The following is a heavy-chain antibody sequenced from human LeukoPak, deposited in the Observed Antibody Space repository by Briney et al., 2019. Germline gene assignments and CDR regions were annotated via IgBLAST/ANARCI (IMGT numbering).Heavy chain of an antibody. CDR3: ARSDILTGYYSTGYYFDY. V-gene: IGHV4-39*01. CDR2: IYYSGST. D-gene: IGHD3-9*01. J-gene: IGHJ4*02. CDR1: GGSISSSSYY. Sequence: PSETLSLTCTVSGGSISSSSYYWGWLRQPPGKGLEWIGSIYYSGSTYYNPSLKSRVTISVDTSKNQFSLKLSSVTAADTAVYYCARSDILTGYYSTGYYFDYWGQGTLVTVSS.